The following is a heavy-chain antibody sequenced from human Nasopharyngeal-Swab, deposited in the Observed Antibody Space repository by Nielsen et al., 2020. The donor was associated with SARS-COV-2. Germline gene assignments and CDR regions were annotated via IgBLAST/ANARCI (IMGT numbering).Heavy chain of an antibody. CDR3: ARNSPGYSYGYNWFDP. J-gene: IGHJ5*02. CDR2: ISAYNGNT. Sequence: ASVKVSCRASGYTFTSYGISWVRQAPGQGLEWMGWISAYNGNTNYVQKIQGRVTMTTDTSTSTAYMELRSLRSDDTAVYYCARNSPGYSYGYNWFDPWGQGTPVTVSS. CDR1: GYTFTSYG. D-gene: IGHD5-18*01. V-gene: IGHV1-18*01.